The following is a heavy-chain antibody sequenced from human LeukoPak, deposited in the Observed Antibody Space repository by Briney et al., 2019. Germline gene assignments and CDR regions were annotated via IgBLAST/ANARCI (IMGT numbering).Heavy chain of an antibody. Sequence: QSGGSLRLSCAASGFTVSSKYMSWVRRAPGKGLEWVSVIYSGGSTYYADSVKGRFTISRDNSKNTLYLQMNSLRAEDTAVYYCARGYSSSWVDYMDVWGKGTTVTVSS. V-gene: IGHV3-53*01. CDR1: GFTVSSKY. D-gene: IGHD6-13*01. CDR3: ARGYSSSWVDYMDV. J-gene: IGHJ6*03. CDR2: IYSGGST.